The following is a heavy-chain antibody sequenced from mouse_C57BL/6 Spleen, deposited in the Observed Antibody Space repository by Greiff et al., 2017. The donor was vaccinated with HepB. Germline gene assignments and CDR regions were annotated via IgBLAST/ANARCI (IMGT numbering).Heavy chain of an antibody. CDR3: ASPLFITTEDYFDY. J-gene: IGHJ2*01. V-gene: IGHV3-6*01. Sequence: ESGPGLVKPSQSLSLTCSVTGYSITSGYYWNWIRQFPGNKLEWMGYISYDGSNNYNPSLKNRISITRDTSKNQFFLKLNSVTTEDTATYYCASPLFITTEDYFDYWGQGTTLTVSS. CDR1: GYSITSGYY. CDR2: ISYDGSN. D-gene: IGHD1-1*01.